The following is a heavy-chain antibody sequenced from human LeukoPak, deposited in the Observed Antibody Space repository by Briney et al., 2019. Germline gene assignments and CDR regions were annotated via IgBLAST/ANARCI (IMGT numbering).Heavy chain of an antibody. CDR2: IYYSGTTTGSS. CDR1: GGSIRSSY. D-gene: IGHD7-27*01. Sequence: PSETLSLTCTVSGGSIRSSYWSCLRQPPGKGLEGIGHIYYSGTTTGSSNYNAPPKSRVTISVDTSKIQFSLQVRSVTAADTAVYYCARGSGRYYYYGVDVWGQGTTVTVS. J-gene: IGHJ6*02. V-gene: IGHV4-59*01. CDR3: ARGSGRYYYYGVDV.